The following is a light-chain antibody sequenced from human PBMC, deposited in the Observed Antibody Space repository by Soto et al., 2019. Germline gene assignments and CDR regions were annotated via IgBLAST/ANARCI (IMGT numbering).Light chain of an antibody. V-gene: IGKV1-5*01. Sequence: DIQMTHSPSTMYVSVGDRVTITCRASLTIRNWLAWYQQKPGRAPKLLIYDASSLESGVPSRFSGSGSGTEFTLTITGLQPDDFATYYCQQYNAYSCTFGQGTRLEIX. CDR2: DAS. J-gene: IGKJ5*01. CDR3: QQYNAYSCT. CDR1: LTIRNW.